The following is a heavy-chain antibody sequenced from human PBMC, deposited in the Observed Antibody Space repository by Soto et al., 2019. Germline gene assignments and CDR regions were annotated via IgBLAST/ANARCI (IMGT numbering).Heavy chain of an antibody. J-gene: IGHJ3*02. V-gene: IGHV3-13*05. CDR2: IGTAGDP. CDR3: ARENSGSSAFDI. D-gene: IGHD1-26*01. Sequence: EVQLVESGGGLVQPGGSLSLSCAASGFTFSSYDMHWVRQATGKGLEWVSAIGTAGDPYYPGSVKGRFTISRENAKNSLYLQMTSPRAGDTAVYYCARENSGSSAFDIWGHGTMVTVSS. CDR1: GFTFSSYD.